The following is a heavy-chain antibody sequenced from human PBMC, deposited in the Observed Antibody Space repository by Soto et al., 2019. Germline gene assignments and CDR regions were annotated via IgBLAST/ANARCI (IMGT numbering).Heavy chain of an antibody. CDR2: INPNSGGT. V-gene: IGHV1-2*04. CDR1: GYTFTGYY. Sequence: GASVKVSCKASGYTFTGYYMHWVRHAPGQGLEWMGWINPNSGGTNYAQKFQGWVTMTRDTSISTAYMELSRLRSDDTAVYYCARVRVYYDSSGYYWYDAFDIWGQGTMVTVSS. J-gene: IGHJ3*02. CDR3: ARVRVYYDSSGYYWYDAFDI. D-gene: IGHD3-22*01.